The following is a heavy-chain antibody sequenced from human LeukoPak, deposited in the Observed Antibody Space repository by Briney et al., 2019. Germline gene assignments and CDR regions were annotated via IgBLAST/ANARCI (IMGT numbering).Heavy chain of an antibody. CDR1: GYTFTRYY. V-gene: IGHV1-46*01. D-gene: IGHD5-18*01. Sequence: ASVKVSCKASGYTFTRYYMHWVRQAPGQGLEWMGIINPSGGSTSYAQKFQGRVTMTTDTSTSTAYMELRSLRSDDTAMYYCARDRMDTGTYFDYWGQGTLVTVSS. CDR2: INPSGGST. J-gene: IGHJ4*02. CDR3: ARDRMDTGTYFDY.